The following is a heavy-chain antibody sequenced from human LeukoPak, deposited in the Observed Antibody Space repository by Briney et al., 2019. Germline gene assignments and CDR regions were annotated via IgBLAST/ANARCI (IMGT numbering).Heavy chain of an antibody. V-gene: IGHV3-23*01. CDR1: RFTFNSYA. CDR3: APDPNKWLRNY. Sequence: GGSLRLSCAASRFTFNSYAMSWVRQAPGKGLEWVSVIGGSNGITFYVGSVKGRFTISRDNSKNTLYLQMNSLRAEDTAVYYCAPDPNKWLRNYWGQGTLVTVSS. D-gene: IGHD5-12*01. J-gene: IGHJ4*02. CDR2: IGGSNGIT.